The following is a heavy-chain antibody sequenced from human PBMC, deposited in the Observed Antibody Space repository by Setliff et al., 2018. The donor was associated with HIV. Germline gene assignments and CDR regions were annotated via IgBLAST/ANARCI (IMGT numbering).Heavy chain of an antibody. D-gene: IGHD3-10*01. CDR3: ARDDRWVYNDYLDY. Sequence: GGSLRLSCAASGFAFDNYCMTWVRQAPGKGLEWVSAIGGSTGSTYYADSVKGRFTISTDNSKNTLYLQMNSLRAEDTAVYFCARDDRWVYNDYLDYWGQGTLVTVSS. J-gene: IGHJ4*02. CDR1: GFAFDNYC. V-gene: IGHV3-23*01. CDR2: IGGSTGST.